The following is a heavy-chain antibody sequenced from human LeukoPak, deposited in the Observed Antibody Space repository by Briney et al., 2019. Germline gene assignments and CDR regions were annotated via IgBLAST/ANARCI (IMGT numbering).Heavy chain of an antibody. J-gene: IGHJ4*02. V-gene: IGHV3-30-3*01. Sequence: GGTLRLSCAASGFTFSSYDMHWVRQAPGKGMEWVAVISYDGSNKYYADSVKGRLTISTDNSNNTLFLQMNNLRAEDTAVYYCARGTSTDSYYSRLHWGQGTLVTVAS. CDR1: GFTFSSYD. CDR2: ISYDGSNK. CDR3: ARGTSTDSYYSRLH. D-gene: IGHD3-22*01.